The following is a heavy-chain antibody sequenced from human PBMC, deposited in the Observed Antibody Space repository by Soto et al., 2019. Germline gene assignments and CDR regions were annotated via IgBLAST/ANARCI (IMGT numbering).Heavy chain of an antibody. CDR2: IYPGDSDT. CDR1: GYSFTSYW. CDR3: ARHYHYDSSGYPLYFDY. V-gene: IGHV5-51*01. J-gene: IGHJ4*02. Sequence: GESLKISCKGSGYSFTSYWIAWVRQMPGKGLECMGIIYPGDSDTRHNPSFQGQVTISADKSISTAYLQWSSLKASDTAMHYCARHYHYDSSGYPLYFDYWGQGNLVTVSS. D-gene: IGHD3-22*01.